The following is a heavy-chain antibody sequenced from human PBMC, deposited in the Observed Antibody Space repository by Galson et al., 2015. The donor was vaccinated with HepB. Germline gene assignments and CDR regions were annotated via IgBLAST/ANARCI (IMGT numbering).Heavy chain of an antibody. CDR2: ISYDGSNK. Sequence: SLRLSCAASGFTFSSYAMHWVRQAPGKGLEWVAVISYDGSNKYYADSVKGRFTISRDNSKNTLYLQMNSLRAEDTAVYYCARDALTRAFDIWGQGTMVTVSS. CDR3: ARDALTRAFDI. J-gene: IGHJ3*02. V-gene: IGHV3-30-3*01. CDR1: GFTFSSYA.